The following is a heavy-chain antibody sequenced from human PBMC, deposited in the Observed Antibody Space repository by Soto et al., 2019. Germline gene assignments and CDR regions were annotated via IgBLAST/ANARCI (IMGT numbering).Heavy chain of an antibody. Sequence: GGSLRLSCTTSGFTFNTYGMHWVRQAPGKGLEWVANIWNDGSTKYYADSVKGRFTISRDNSKNSLYLQMNSLRAEDTALYYCASDPLYGDYSSYYYDMDVWGKGTTVTVSS. CDR3: ASDPLYGDYSSYYYDMDV. J-gene: IGHJ6*04. D-gene: IGHD4-17*01. V-gene: IGHV3-33*08. CDR2: IWNDGSTK. CDR1: GFTFNTYG.